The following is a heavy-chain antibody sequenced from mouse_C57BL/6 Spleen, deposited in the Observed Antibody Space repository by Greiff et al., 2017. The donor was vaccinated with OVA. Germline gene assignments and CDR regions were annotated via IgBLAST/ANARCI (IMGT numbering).Heavy chain of an antibody. V-gene: IGHV1-15*01. CDR1: GYTFTDYE. Sequence: VKLQESGAELVRPGASVTLSCKASGYTFTDYEMHWVKQTPVHGLEWIGAIDPETGGTAYNQKFKGKAILTADKSSSTAYMELRSLTSEDSAVYYCTRETTVVAENYFDYWGQGTTLTVSS. CDR3: TRETTVVAENYFDY. CDR2: IDPETGGT. J-gene: IGHJ2*01. D-gene: IGHD1-1*01.